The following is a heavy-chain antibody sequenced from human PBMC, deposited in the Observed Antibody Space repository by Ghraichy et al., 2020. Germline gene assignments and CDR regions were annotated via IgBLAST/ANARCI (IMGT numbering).Heavy chain of an antibody. V-gene: IGHV3-23*01. D-gene: IGHD6-6*01. CDR3: AKASFSSSRYYYGMDV. J-gene: IGHJ6*02. Sequence: LSLTCAASGFTFSSYAMSWVRQAPGKGLEWVSAISGSGGSTYYADSVKGRFTISRDNSKNTLYLQMNSLRAEDTAVYYCAKASFSSSRYYYGMDVWGQGTTVTVSS. CDR2: ISGSGGST. CDR1: GFTFSSYA.